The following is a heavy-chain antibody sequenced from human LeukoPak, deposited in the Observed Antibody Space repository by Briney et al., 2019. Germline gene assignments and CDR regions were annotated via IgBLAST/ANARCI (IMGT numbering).Heavy chain of an antibody. CDR2: INTRTDGATT. D-gene: IGHD3-3*01. CDR1: GFTFSSYG. Sequence: GGSLRLSCAASGFTFSSYGMHWVRQAPGQGLEWVGRINTRTDGATTTYAAPVKGRFTISRDDSKSTLYLEMNSLKTEDTAVYYCTTEFWYYFNNWGQGTLVTVSS. V-gene: IGHV3-15*01. J-gene: IGHJ4*02. CDR3: TTEFWYYFNN.